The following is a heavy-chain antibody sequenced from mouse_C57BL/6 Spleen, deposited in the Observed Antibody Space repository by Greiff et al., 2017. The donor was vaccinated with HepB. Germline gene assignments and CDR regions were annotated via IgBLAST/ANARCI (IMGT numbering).Heavy chain of an antibody. CDR2: INPNYGTT. D-gene: IGHD2-3*01. CDR1: GYSFTDYN. J-gene: IGHJ1*03. CDR3: ARWSYDGLTHWYFDV. Sequence: VQLQQSGPELVKPGASVKISCKASGYSFTDYNMNWVKQSTGKSLEWIGVINPNYGTTSYNQKFKGQATLTVDQSTSTAYMQLNSLTSEDSAVYYCARWSYDGLTHWYFDVWGTGTTVTVSS. V-gene: IGHV1-39*01.